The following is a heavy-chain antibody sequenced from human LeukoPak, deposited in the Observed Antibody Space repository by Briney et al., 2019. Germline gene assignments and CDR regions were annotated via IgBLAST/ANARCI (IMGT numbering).Heavy chain of an antibody. V-gene: IGHV3-23*01. D-gene: IGHD3-3*01. CDR1: GFTFSSYA. Sequence: GGSLRLSCAASGFTFSSYAMSWVRQAPGKGLEWVSPISGSGGSTYYADSVKGRFTISRDNSKNTLYLQMNSLRAEDTAVYYCARRRITIFGVVRGFDPWGQGTLVTVSS. CDR3: ARRRITIFGVVRGFDP. J-gene: IGHJ5*02. CDR2: ISGSGGST.